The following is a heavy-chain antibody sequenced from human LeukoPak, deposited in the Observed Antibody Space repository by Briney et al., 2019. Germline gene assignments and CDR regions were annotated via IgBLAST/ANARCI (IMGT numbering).Heavy chain of an antibody. Sequence: PGGSLRLSCAASEFTFSSYAMHWVRQAPGKGLEWVAVISYDGSNKYYADSVKGRFTISRDNSKNTLYLQMNSLRAEDTAVYYCARDDCSGGSCYLVRGMDVWGQGTTVTVSS. CDR2: ISYDGSNK. J-gene: IGHJ6*02. CDR3: ARDDCSGGSCYLVRGMDV. CDR1: EFTFSSYA. V-gene: IGHV3-30-3*01. D-gene: IGHD2-15*01.